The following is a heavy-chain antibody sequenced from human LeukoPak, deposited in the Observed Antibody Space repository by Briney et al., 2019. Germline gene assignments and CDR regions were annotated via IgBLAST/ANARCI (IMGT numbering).Heavy chain of an antibody. Sequence: SETLSLTCTVSAGSINRFYWNWIRQSPGKGLEWVGYIHHSGSTKYNPSPQSRVTMSMDTSKSEVSLKLTSVTAADSAVYYCATNTGSYFAWFDYWGQGNLVTVSS. J-gene: IGHJ4*02. D-gene: IGHD1-26*01. CDR1: AGSINRFY. CDR3: ATNTGSYFAWFDY. V-gene: IGHV4-59*03. CDR2: IHHSGST.